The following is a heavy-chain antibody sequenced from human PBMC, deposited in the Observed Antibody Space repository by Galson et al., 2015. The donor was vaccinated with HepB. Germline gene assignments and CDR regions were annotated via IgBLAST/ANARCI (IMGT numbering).Heavy chain of an antibody. D-gene: IGHD5-12*01. CDR3: ATGYRFPNPFDY. J-gene: IGHJ4*01. CDR1: GFTFSSYS. V-gene: IGHV3-21*01. Sequence: SLRLSCAASGFTFSSYSMNWVRQAPGKGLEWVSSISSSSSYIYYADSVKGRFTISRDNAKNSLYLQMNSLRAEDTAVYYCATGYRFPNPFDYWGQEPWSPSPQ. CDR2: ISSSSSYI.